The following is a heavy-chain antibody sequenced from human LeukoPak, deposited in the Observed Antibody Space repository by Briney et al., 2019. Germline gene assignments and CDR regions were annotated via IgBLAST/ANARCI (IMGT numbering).Heavy chain of an antibody. CDR2: ITSSGETT. CDR1: GFTFSDYY. Sequence: GGSLRLSCVASGFTFSDYYMSWIRQAPGKGLEWVSYITSSGETTFYADSVKGRFTVSRDNAKNSLYLQMNSLRPEDTAVYYCAGWQWFGYLFRYWGQGTLVTVSP. D-gene: IGHD3-10*01. J-gene: IGHJ4*02. CDR3: AGWQWFGYLFRY. V-gene: IGHV3-11*01.